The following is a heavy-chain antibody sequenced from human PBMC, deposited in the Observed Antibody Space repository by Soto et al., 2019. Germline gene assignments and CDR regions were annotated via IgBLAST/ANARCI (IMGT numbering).Heavy chain of an antibody. CDR2: VSGSGATT. V-gene: IGHV3-23*01. D-gene: IGHD6-13*01. Sequence: GGSLRLSCAASGFTFDKFAMSWVRQAPGKGLEWVSAVSGSGATTYYADSVRGRFTISRDNSKNTVYLEMNSLRAEDTAIYFCAKWGQTGTAAARARSDLRGQGRMVTVAS. CDR3: AKWGQTGTAAARARSDL. CDR1: GFTFDKFA. J-gene: IGHJ3*01.